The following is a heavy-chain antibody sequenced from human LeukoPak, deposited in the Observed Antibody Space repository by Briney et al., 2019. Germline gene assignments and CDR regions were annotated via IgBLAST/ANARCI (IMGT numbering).Heavy chain of an antibody. V-gene: IGHV4-39*01. Sequence: SETLSLTCTVSGGSISSSSYYWGWIRQPPGKGLEWIGSIYYSGSTYYNPSLKSRVTISVDTSKNQFSLKLSSVTAADTAVYYCATRYYDFWSGYYSFDYWGQGTLVTVSS. D-gene: IGHD3-3*01. CDR2: IYYSGST. J-gene: IGHJ4*02. CDR1: GGSISSSSYY. CDR3: ATRYYDFWSGYYSFDY.